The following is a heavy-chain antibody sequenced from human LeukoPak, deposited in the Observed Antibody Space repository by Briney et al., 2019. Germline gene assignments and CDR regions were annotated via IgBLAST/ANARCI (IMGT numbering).Heavy chain of an antibody. Sequence: GASVKVSCKASGYTFTSYDINWVRQATGQGLEWMGWMNPNSGNTGYAQKFQCRVTMTRNTSISTAYMELSSLRSEDTAVYYCARGVSRRWLVMILTDNWFDPWGQGTLVTVSS. V-gene: IGHV1-8*01. D-gene: IGHD6-19*01. CDR1: GYTFTSYD. CDR3: ARGVSRRWLVMILTDNWFDP. J-gene: IGHJ5*02. CDR2: MNPNSGNT.